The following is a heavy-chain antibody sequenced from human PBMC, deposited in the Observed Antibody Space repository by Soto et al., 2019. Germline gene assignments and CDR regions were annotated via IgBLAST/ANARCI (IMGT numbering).Heavy chain of an antibody. Sequence: GGSLRLSCAASGFTFSSYWMSWVRQAPGKGLEWVANIKQDGSEKYYVDSVKGRFTISRDNAKNSLYLQMNRLRAEDTAVYYCVRVGGKQLLNPDAFDIWGQGTMVTVSS. CDR2: IKQDGSEK. J-gene: IGHJ3*02. D-gene: IGHD6-6*01. CDR1: GFTFSSYW. CDR3: VRVGGKQLLNPDAFDI. V-gene: IGHV3-7*03.